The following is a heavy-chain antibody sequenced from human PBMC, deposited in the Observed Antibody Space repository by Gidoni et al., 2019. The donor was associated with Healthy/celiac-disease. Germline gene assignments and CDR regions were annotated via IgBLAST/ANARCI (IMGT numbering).Heavy chain of an antibody. J-gene: IGHJ3*02. CDR3: AASQGIYAFDI. CDR1: GYTFTDYY. V-gene: IGHV1-2*06. CDR2: INPNSGGT. D-gene: IGHD2-15*01. Sequence: QVQLVQSGAEVKRPGASVNVSCKASGYTFTDYYMHWVRQAPGQGLEWMGRINPNSGGTNYAQKFQGRVTMTRDTSISTAYMELSRLKSDDTAVYYCAASQGIYAFDIWGQGTMVTVSS.